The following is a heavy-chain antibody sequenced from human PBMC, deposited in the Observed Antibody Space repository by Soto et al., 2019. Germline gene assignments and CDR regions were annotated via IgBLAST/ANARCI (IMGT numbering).Heavy chain of an antibody. CDR2: INADGTYT. D-gene: IGHD2-15*01. CDR1: GFTFSNHW. J-gene: IGHJ6*03. V-gene: IGHV3-74*01. CDR3: VREWYDDYYYNMDV. Sequence: EVRLVESGGGLVQPGGSLRLSCAASGFTFSNHWMHWVRQVPGVGLVGVSLINADGTYTTYAYSVKGRFTISRDNAKNTLYLQMDSLRAEDTAVYYCVREWYDDYYYNMDVWGKGTTVTVSS.